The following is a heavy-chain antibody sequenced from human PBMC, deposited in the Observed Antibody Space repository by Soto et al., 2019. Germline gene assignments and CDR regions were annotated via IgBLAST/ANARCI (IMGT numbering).Heavy chain of an antibody. Sequence: GGSLRLSCAASGFTFSNAWMSWVRQAPGKGLEWVGRIKSKTDGGTTDYAAPVKGRFTISRDDSKNTLYLQMNSLKTEDTAVYYCTTLPPDIVVVVAATVDAFDIWGQGTMVTVSS. CDR1: GFTFSNAW. J-gene: IGHJ3*02. D-gene: IGHD2-15*01. CDR3: TTLPPDIVVVVAATVDAFDI. V-gene: IGHV3-15*01. CDR2: IKSKTDGGTT.